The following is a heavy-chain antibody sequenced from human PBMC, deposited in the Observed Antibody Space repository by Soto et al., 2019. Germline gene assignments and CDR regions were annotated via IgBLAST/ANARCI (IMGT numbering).Heavy chain of an antibody. CDR2: IKSKTDGGTT. Sequence: GGSLRLSCAASGFTFSNAWMSWVRQAPGKGLEWVGRIKSKTDGGTTDYAAPVKGRFTISRDDSKNTLYLQMNSLKTEDTAVYYCTTERIMITFGGVIVSPWGQGTLVTVSS. CDR1: GFTFSNAW. D-gene: IGHD3-16*02. V-gene: IGHV3-15*01. CDR3: TTERIMITFGGVIVSP. J-gene: IGHJ5*02.